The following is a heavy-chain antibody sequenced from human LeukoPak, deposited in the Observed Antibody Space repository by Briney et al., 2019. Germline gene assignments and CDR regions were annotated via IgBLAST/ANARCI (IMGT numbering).Heavy chain of an antibody. CDR3: ARDRQWLARGDY. Sequence: GGSLRLSCAASGFTVSSNYMSWVRQAPGKGLEWVSYISSSGSTIYYADSVKGRFTISRDNAKNSLYLQMNSLRAEDTAVYYCARDRQWLARGDYWGQGTLVTVSS. CDR1: GFTVSSNY. D-gene: IGHD6-19*01. CDR2: ISSSGSTI. V-gene: IGHV3-11*04. J-gene: IGHJ4*02.